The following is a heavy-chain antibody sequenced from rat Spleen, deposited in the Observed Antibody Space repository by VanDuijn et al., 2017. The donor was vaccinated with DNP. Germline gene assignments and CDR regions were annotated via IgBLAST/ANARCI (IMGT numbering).Heavy chain of an antibody. CDR2: IRYDGGGT. CDR1: GFTFSDYY. D-gene: IGHD1-4*01. Sequence: EVQLVESGGGLVQPGRSLKLSCAASGFTFSDYYMAWVRQAPTKGLEWVAYIRYDGGGTYYGDSVKGRFTISRDNAKSTLYLQINSLRSEDMATYYCARHVLPLRVWDYWGQGVMVTVSS. V-gene: IGHV5-22*01. CDR3: ARHVLPLRVWDY. J-gene: IGHJ2*01.